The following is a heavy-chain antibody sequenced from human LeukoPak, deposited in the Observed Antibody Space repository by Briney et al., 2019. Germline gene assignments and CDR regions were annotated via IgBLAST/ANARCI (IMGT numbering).Heavy chain of an antibody. CDR1: GYSFNSYW. J-gene: IGHJ4*02. V-gene: IGHV5-51*01. D-gene: IGHD6-13*01. CDR2: IYPGDSDT. Sequence: KPGESLKISCKGSGYSFNSYWIGWVRQMPGKGLEWMGIIYPGDSDTRYSPTIQGQVTISADKSISTAYLQWSSLKASDTAMYYCARQAVLSSSWSGLLWGQGTLVTVSS. CDR3: ARQAVLSSSWSGLL.